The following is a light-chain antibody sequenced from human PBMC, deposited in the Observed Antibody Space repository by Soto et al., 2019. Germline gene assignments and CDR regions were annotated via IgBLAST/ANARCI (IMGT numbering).Light chain of an antibody. J-gene: IGLJ1*01. CDR1: SSNIGAGYD. Sequence: QSVLTQPPSVSGAPGQRVTISCTGSSSNIGAGYDVHWYQQLPGTAPKLVIYGTTIRPSGVPDRFSGSKSGTSASLAITGLQAEDEADYYCQSYDGTLSGSYVFGIGTKVTVL. V-gene: IGLV1-40*01. CDR2: GTT. CDR3: QSYDGTLSGSYV.